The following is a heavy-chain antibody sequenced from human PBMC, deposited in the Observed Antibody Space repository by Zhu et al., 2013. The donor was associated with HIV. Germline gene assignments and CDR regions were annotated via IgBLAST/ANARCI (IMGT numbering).Heavy chain of an antibody. CDR1: GGTFSSYA. D-gene: IGHD3-16*02. J-gene: IGHJ6*02. CDR3: ARQRMITFGGVIVYYGMDV. V-gene: IGHV1-69*01. Sequence: QVQLVQSGAEVKKPGSSVKVSCKASGGTFSSYAISWVRQAPGQGLEWMGGIIPIFGTANYAQKFQGRVTITADESTSTAYMELSSLRSEDTAVYYCARQRMITFGGVIVYYGMDVWGQGTTVTVSS. CDR2: IIPIFGTA.